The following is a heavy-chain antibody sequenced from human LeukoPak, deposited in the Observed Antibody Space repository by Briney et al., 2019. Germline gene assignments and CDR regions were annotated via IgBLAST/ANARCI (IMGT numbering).Heavy chain of an antibody. CDR1: GFTFSDYY. D-gene: IGHD5-24*01. CDR2: ISTSASSI. V-gene: IGHV3-11*01. J-gene: IGHJ4*02. CDR3: VRVKGGWLGEKTYDY. Sequence: GGSLRLSCGASGFTFSDYYMSWIRQTPGKGLEWLAYISTSASSIDYADSVKGRFTVSRDNGKNSLFLQMSSLRAEDTAIYYCVRVKGGWLGEKTYDYLGQGTLVTVSP.